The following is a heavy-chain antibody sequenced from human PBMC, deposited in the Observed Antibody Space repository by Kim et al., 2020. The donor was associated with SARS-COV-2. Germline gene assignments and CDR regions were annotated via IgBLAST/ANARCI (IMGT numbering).Heavy chain of an antibody. CDR3: AREGYSSSWFTYYYYGM. CDR1: GFTFSSYG. D-gene: IGHD6-13*01. Sequence: GGSLRLSCAASGFTFSSYGMHWVRQAPGKGLEWVAVISYDGSNKYYADSVKGRFTISRDNSKNTLYLQMNSLRAEDTAVYYCAREGYSSSWFTYYYYGM. CDR2: ISYDGSNK. J-gene: IGHJ6*01. V-gene: IGHV3-33*05.